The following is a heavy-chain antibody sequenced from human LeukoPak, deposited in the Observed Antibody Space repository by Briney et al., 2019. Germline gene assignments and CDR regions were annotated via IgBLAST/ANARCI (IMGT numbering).Heavy chain of an antibody. CDR3: ARVHYDYVWGSYRSDQYYFDY. CDR2: IKQAGSEK. J-gene: IGHJ4*02. D-gene: IGHD3-16*02. Sequence: GGSLRLSCAASGFTFSSYWMSWVRQAPGKGLEWVANIKQAGSEKYYVDSVKGRFTISRDNAKNSLYLQMNSLRAEDTAVYYCARVHYDYVWGSYRSDQYYFDYWGQGTLVTVCS. V-gene: IGHV3-7*01. CDR1: GFTFSSYW.